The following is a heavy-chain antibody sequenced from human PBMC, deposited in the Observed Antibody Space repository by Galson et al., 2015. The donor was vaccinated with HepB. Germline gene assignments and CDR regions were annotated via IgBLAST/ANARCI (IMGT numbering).Heavy chain of an antibody. D-gene: IGHD6-13*01. Sequence: SLRLSCAASGFSFGTYSMSWVRQAPGKGLEWVSGISGSGGSTNYADPVKGRFTISRDNSKNTLYLQMNSLTADDTAIYYCAKDRSSSWLKGFDIWGQGTTVTVSS. J-gene: IGHJ3*02. V-gene: IGHV3-23*01. CDR3: AKDRSSSWLKGFDI. CDR1: GFSFGTYS. CDR2: ISGSGGST.